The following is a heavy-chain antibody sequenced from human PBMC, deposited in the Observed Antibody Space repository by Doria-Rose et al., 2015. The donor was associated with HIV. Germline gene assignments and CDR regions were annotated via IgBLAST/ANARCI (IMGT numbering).Heavy chain of an antibody. V-gene: IGHV3-30-3*01. Sequence: QVQLQQWEGGVVQPGRSLRLSCAASGFAFGSHAIHWVRQAPGKGLEWVTFISWDGNTKYYADSVKGRFSISRDNSRNMVYVEMNSLRIEDTAVYYCARDLSTHYSLDYWGQGTLVTVSS. CDR1: GFAFGSHA. D-gene: IGHD2-15*01. CDR2: ISWDGNTK. CDR3: ARDLSTHYSLDY. J-gene: IGHJ4*02.